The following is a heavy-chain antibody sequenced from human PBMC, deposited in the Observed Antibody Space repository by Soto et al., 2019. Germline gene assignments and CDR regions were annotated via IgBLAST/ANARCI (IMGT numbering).Heavy chain of an antibody. Sequence: SETLSLTCTVSGGSISSYYWGWIRQPPGKGLEWIGSIYYSGATYYNPSLKSRVTISVDTSKNQFSLKLSSVTAADTAVYYCARALYSYGPRFDPWGQGTLVTVSS. D-gene: IGHD5-18*01. CDR1: GGSISSYY. J-gene: IGHJ5*02. V-gene: IGHV4-39*07. CDR2: IYYSGAT. CDR3: ARALYSYGPRFDP.